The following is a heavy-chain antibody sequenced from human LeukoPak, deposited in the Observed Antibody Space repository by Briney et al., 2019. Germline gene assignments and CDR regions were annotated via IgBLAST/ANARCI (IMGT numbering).Heavy chain of an antibody. J-gene: IGHJ4*02. V-gene: IGHV3-66*01. Sequence: GGSLRLSCAVSGLSVSSNYMSWVRQAPGKGLEWVSVIDSGGSTYYADSVKGRFTISRDTSKNTVYLQMNSLRAEDTAVYYCARVSAGHRGQGTLVTVSS. D-gene: IGHD6-13*01. CDR1: GLSVSSNY. CDR2: IDSGGST. CDR3: ARVSAGH.